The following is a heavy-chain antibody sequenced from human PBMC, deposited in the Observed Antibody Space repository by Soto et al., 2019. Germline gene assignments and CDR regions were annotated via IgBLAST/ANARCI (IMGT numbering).Heavy chain of an antibody. CDR1: GFTFSSYT. D-gene: IGHD1-20*01. Sequence: EVQLVESGGGLVKPGGSLRLSCAASGFTFSSYTMNWVRQAPGKGLEWVSSISSSSSYIYYADSVKGRFTISRDNAKNSLYLPMNGLRAEDTAVYYCARILINGSTRGAYFDSWGQGTLVTVSS. CDR3: ARILINGSTRGAYFDS. CDR2: ISSSSSYI. J-gene: IGHJ4*02. V-gene: IGHV3-21*01.